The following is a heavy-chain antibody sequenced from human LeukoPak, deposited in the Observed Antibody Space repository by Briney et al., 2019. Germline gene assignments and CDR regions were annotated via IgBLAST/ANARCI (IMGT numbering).Heavy chain of an antibody. CDR1: GGSISSGDYY. D-gene: IGHD3-10*01. Sequence: SQTLYLTCTVSGGSISSGDYYWSWIRQPPGKGLEWIGYIYYSGSTYYNPSLKSRVTISVDTSKNQFSLKLSSVTAADTAVYYCARDALYYYGSGSYQLWGQGTLVTVSS. J-gene: IGHJ4*02. V-gene: IGHV4-30-4*01. CDR3: ARDALYYYGSGSYQL. CDR2: IYYSGST.